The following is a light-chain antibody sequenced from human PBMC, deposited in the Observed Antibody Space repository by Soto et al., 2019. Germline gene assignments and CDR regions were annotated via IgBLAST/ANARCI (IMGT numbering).Light chain of an antibody. CDR1: SSDVGAYNY. V-gene: IGLV2-11*01. CDR2: DVS. J-gene: IGLJ2*01. CDR3: CSFAGSYTLI. Sequence: QSALTQPRSVSGSPGQSVTISCTGTSSDVGAYNYVSWYQQHPGKVPKLIIYDVSKRPSGVPDRFSGSKSGNTASPTISGLQAEDEADYYCCSFAGSYTLIFGGGTKLTVL.